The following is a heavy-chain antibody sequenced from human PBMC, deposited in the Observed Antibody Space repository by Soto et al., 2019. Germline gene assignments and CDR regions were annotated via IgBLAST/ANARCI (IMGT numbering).Heavy chain of an antibody. Sequence: EVQLVESGGGLVQPGGSLRLSCAASGFTFSSYSMNWVRQAPGKGLEWVSYISSSSTIYYADSVKGRFTISRDNAKNSLYLQMNSLRDEDTAVYYCAREDGSLNWFDPWGQGTLVTASS. V-gene: IGHV3-48*02. CDR3: AREDGSLNWFDP. CDR1: GFTFSSYS. CDR2: ISSSSTI. J-gene: IGHJ5*02. D-gene: IGHD1-26*01.